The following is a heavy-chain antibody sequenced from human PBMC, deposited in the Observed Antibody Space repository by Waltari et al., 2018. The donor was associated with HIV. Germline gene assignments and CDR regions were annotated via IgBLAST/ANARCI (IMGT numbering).Heavy chain of an antibody. CDR1: GGSISSDSAY. V-gene: IGHV4-61*02. D-gene: IGHD4-17*01. Sequence: QVQLQESGPGLVKPSQTLSLTCTVSGGSISSDSAYWNWIRQPAGKGLEWIGRINPSGSTNSNPALKSRLTISLDTSRNQFSLRLSSVTAADTAVYYCYGDYGYWGQGILVTVSS. J-gene: IGHJ4*02. CDR2: INPSGST. CDR3: YGDYGY.